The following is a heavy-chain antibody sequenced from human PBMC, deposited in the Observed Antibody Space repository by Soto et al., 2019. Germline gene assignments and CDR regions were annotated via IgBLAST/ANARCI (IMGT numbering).Heavy chain of an antibody. J-gene: IGHJ6*02. Sequence: QVQLVQSGGEVKKPGAAVMVSCKASGYTFTNYGISWVRQAPGQGLEWMGWISTSNSKTDYAQKFQDRVTMTTDTSTSTAYMELRSLRPDDTAVDYCARPPQVTRSYYFNGLDVWGQGTTVTVSS. CDR2: ISTSNSKT. CDR1: GYTFTNYG. D-gene: IGHD5-18*01. V-gene: IGHV1-18*01. CDR3: ARPPQVTRSYYFNGLDV.